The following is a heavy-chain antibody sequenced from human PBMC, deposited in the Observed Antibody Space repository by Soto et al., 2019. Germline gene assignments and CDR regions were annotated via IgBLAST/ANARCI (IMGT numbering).Heavy chain of an antibody. J-gene: IGHJ4*02. CDR1: GFMFSSYG. Sequence: PGGSLRLSCAAAGFMFSSYGMSWVRQAPGKGLQWVATIHPSGGSTHYAESVRGRFTTSRDNSRDTLYLQMNSLRAEDTAVYYCAKDPSTGPPDCWGQGALVTVSS. CDR2: IHPSGGST. CDR3: AKDPSTGPPDC. V-gene: IGHV3-23*01. D-gene: IGHD3-9*01.